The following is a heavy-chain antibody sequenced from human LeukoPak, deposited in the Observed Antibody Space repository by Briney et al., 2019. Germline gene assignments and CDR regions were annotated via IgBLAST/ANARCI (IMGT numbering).Heavy chain of an antibody. Sequence: PETLSLTCTVSGGSISSYYWSWIRQPPGKGLEWIGYIYYSGSTNYNPSLKSRVTISVDTSKNQFSLRLSSVTAADTAVYYCARERLGGGTDGFDYWGQGTLVTVSS. CDR2: IYYSGST. V-gene: IGHV4-59*01. J-gene: IGHJ4*02. CDR1: GGSISSYY. CDR3: ARERLGGGTDGFDY. D-gene: IGHD3-16*01.